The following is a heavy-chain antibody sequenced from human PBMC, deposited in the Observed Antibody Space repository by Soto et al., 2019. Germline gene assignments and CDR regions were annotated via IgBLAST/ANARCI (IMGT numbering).Heavy chain of an antibody. CDR1: GGSFSGYY. J-gene: IGHJ4*02. Sequence: QVQLQQWGAGLLKPSETLSLTCAVYGGSFSGYYWSWIRQPPGKGLEWIGEINHSGSTNYNPSLKSRVSISVDTSKNQFSLKLSSVTAADTAVYDGARVVYSSGWYQDYWGQGTLVTVSS. D-gene: IGHD6-13*01. CDR3: ARVVYSSGWYQDY. V-gene: IGHV4-34*01. CDR2: INHSGST.